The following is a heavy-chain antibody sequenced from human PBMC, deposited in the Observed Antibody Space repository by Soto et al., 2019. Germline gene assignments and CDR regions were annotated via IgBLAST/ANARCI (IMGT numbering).Heavy chain of an antibody. CDR2: IYYSGRT. J-gene: IGHJ3*02. Sequence: QLQLQESGPGLVKPSETLSLTCTVSGGSISSSSYYWGWIRQPPGKGLEWIGSIYYSGRTYYNPSLKRRVTITVNTSKNQFTLKLSSVNAADAAVYYCARSPHLHSLRGPADAFDIWGQGTMVTVSS. V-gene: IGHV4-39*01. D-gene: IGHD3-10*01. CDR1: GGSISSSSYY. CDR3: ARSPHLHSLRGPADAFDI.